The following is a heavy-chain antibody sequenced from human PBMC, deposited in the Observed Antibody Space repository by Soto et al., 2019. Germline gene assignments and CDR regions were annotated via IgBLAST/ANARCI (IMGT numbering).Heavy chain of an antibody. D-gene: IGHD3-22*01. CDR3: ARGFPYYDSSGPSPYFDY. CDR1: GFTFSSYA. V-gene: IGHV3-23*01. CDR2: ISGSGGNT. Sequence: PGGSLRLSCATSGFTFSSYAMSWVRQAPGKGLEWVSTISGSGGNTYYADSVKGRFTISRDNSKNTLYLQMNSLRAEDTAVYYCARGFPYYDSSGPSPYFDYWGQGTLVTVSS. J-gene: IGHJ4*02.